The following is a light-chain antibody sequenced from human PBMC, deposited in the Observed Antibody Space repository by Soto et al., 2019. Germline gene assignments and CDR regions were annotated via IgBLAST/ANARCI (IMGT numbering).Light chain of an antibody. Sequence: EIVLTQSPATLSLSPGERATLSCRASQSVSTFLAWYQQKPGQAPRLLIYETSKRATGIPGRFSGSGSGTDFTLSISSLEPEDFAVYYCQQRDYWPLTFGGGTKVEIK. V-gene: IGKV3-11*01. CDR1: QSVSTF. J-gene: IGKJ4*01. CDR3: QQRDYWPLT. CDR2: ETS.